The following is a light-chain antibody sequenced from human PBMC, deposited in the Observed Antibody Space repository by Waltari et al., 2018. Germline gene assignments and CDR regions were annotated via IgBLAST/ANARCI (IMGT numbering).Light chain of an antibody. J-gene: IGKJ1*01. Sequence: DIQMTQSPSTLSASVGDRVTITCRATKSISNYLAWYQQKPGKTPKLLIYDASTLENGVPSRFSGGGSGTEFTLTITSLQPDDFAAYYCQQYSTNSLWTFGQGTKVEL. V-gene: IGKV1-5*01. CDR1: KSISNY. CDR3: QQYSTNSLWT. CDR2: DAS.